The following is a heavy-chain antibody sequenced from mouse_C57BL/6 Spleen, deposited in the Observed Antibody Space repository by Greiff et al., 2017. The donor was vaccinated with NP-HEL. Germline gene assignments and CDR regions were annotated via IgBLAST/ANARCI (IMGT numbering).Heavy chain of an antibody. J-gene: IGHJ3*01. CDR3: ARVGYGNYVFAY. Sequence: VQLKQSGPELVKPGASVKISCKASGYTFTDYYMNWVKQSHGKSLEWIGDINPNNGGTSYNQKFKGKATLTVDKSSSTAYMELRSLTSEDSAVYYCARVGYGNYVFAYWGQGTLVTVSA. V-gene: IGHV1-26*01. D-gene: IGHD2-1*01. CDR1: GYTFTDYY. CDR2: INPNNGGT.